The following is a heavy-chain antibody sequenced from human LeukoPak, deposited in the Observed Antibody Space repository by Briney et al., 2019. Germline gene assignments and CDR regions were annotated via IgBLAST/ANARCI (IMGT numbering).Heavy chain of an antibody. CDR3: AKDTAGSYYYSMDV. J-gene: IGHJ6*02. D-gene: IGHD4-17*01. V-gene: IGHV3-7*03. CDR1: GFTFSSYW. Sequence: GGSLRLSCAASGFTFSSYWMSWVRQAPGKGLEWVANIKQDGSEKYYVDSVKGRFTISRDNAKNSLYLQMNSLRAEDTAVYYCAKDTAGSYYYSMDVWGQGTTVTVSS. CDR2: IKQDGSEK.